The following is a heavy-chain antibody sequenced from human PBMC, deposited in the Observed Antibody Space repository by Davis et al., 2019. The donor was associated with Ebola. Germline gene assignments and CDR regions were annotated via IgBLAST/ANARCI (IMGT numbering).Heavy chain of an antibody. Sequence: GGSLRLSCAASGFTVSSNYMSWVRQAPGKGLEWVSSISSSSSYIYYADSVKGRFTISRDNAKNSLYLQMNSLRAEDTAVYYCARGGSGWLVYSPFDPWGQGTLVTVSS. CDR3: ARGGSGWLVYSPFDP. V-gene: IGHV3-21*04. J-gene: IGHJ5*02. CDR2: ISSSSSYI. D-gene: IGHD6-19*01. CDR1: GFTVSSNY.